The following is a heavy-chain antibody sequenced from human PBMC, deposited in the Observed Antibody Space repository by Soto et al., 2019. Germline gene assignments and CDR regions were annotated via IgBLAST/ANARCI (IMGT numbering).Heavy chain of an antibody. CDR1: GGTFSSYA. V-gene: IGHV1-69*12. CDR3: ARGKRYGTLGSFDY. Sequence: QVQLVQSGAEVKKPGSSVKVSCKASGGTFSSYAISWVRQAPGQGLEWMGGIIPIFGTANYAQKFQGRVTITADECTSTAYVALSSLGSEDTAGYYCARGKRYGTLGSFDYWGQGTLGTVAS. J-gene: IGHJ4*02. CDR2: IIPIFGTA. D-gene: IGHD5-18*01.